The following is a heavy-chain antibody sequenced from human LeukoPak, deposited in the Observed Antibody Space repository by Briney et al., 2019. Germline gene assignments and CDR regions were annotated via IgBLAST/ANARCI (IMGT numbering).Heavy chain of an antibody. D-gene: IGHD4-17*01. V-gene: IGHV4-39*01. CDR2: IYYSGST. J-gene: IGHJ1*01. CDR3: ARQGGDYGSEYFQH. CDR1: GGSISSSSYY. Sequence: SETLSLTCTVSGGSISSSSYYWGWIRQPPGKGLEWIGSIYYSGSTYYNPSLKSRVTISVDTSKNQFSLKLSSVTAADTAVCYCARQGGDYGSEYFQHWGQGTLVTVSS.